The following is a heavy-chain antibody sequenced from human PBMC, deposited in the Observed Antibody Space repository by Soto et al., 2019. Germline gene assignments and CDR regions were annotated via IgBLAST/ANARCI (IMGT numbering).Heavy chain of an antibody. CDR2: IIPIFGTA. J-gene: IGHJ3*02. V-gene: IGHV1-69*13. CDR3: ARGYCSGGSCFGGNAFDI. D-gene: IGHD2-15*01. CDR1: GGNLSSYA. Sequence: VKVSCKASGGNLSSYAISWVLQAPGQGLEWMGGIIPIFGTANYAQKFQGRFTITADESTSTAYMELSSLRSEDTAVYYCARGYCSGGSCFGGNAFDIWGQATMVTVSS.